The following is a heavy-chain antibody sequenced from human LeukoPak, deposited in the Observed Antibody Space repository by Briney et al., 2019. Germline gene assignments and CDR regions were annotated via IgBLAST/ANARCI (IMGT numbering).Heavy chain of an antibody. D-gene: IGHD2-21*02. CDR2: IWYDGSNK. J-gene: IGHJ4*02. Sequence: PGGSLRLSCAASGFTFSSYGMHWVRQAPGKGLEWVAVIWYDGSNKYYADSVKGRFTISRDDSKNTLYLQMNSLRAEDTAAYYCARDRLRKYYFDYWGQGTLVTVSS. V-gene: IGHV3-33*01. CDR3: ARDRLRKYYFDY. CDR1: GFTFSSYG.